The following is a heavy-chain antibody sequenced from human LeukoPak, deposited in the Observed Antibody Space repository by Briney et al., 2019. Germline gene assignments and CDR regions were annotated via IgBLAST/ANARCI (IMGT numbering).Heavy chain of an antibody. D-gene: IGHD6-19*01. CDR1: GFTFSRYG. CDR3: AREWGLIAVAGGPGY. V-gene: IGHV3-33*01. Sequence: GESLRLSCAASGFTFSRYGLPWVRQAPGKGLEWLAIIWYDGHNKYYADSVKGRFTISRDNSKNTLFLEMNDLRAEDTAVYYCAREWGLIAVAGGPGYWGQGTLVTVS. J-gene: IGHJ4*02. CDR2: IWYDGHNK.